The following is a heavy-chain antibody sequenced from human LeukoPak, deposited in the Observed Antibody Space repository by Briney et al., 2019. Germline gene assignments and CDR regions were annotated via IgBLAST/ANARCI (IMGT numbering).Heavy chain of an antibody. D-gene: IGHD6-19*01. CDR2: IKRDGSEK. CDR3: ARESTTGWYYFHY. V-gene: IGHV3-7*01. J-gene: IGHJ4*02. Sequence: PGGSLRLSCAASGFTFSDHWMSWVRQAPGKGLEWVANIKRDGSEKYHVDSVKGRFTISRDNTKNSLYLQMNSLRAEDTAVYYCARESTTGWYYFHYWGQGILVTVSS. CDR1: GFTFSDHW.